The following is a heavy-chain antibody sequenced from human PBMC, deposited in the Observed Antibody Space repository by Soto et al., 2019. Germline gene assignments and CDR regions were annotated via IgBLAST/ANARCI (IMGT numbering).Heavy chain of an antibody. CDR1: GYSFANYV. Sequence: GASVMVSCKASGYSFANYVIYWVRQAPGQRLEWMGWINAGNGNTKYSQKFQGRVTITRDTSATTAYMELSSLRSEDTAVYYCARVGTTVTTYWYFDLWGRGTLVTVSS. J-gene: IGHJ2*01. D-gene: IGHD4-17*01. V-gene: IGHV1-3*01. CDR2: INAGNGNT. CDR3: ARVGTTVTTYWYFDL.